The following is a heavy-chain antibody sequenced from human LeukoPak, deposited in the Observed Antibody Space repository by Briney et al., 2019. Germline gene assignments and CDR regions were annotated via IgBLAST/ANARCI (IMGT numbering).Heavy chain of an antibody. Sequence: SETLSLTCTVSGGSISSYYWSWIPQPPGKGLEWIGYIYYSGSTNYNPSLKSRVTISVDTSKNQFSLKLSSVTAADTAVYYCARGQKYYDFWSGSHYFDYWGQGTLVTVSS. V-gene: IGHV4-59*01. CDR1: GGSISSYY. D-gene: IGHD3-3*01. J-gene: IGHJ4*02. CDR2: IYYSGST. CDR3: ARGQKYYDFWSGSHYFDY.